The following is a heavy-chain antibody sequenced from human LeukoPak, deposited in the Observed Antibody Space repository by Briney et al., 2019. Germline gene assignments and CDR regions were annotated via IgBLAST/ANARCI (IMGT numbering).Heavy chain of an antibody. CDR1: GGSISSYY. J-gene: IGHJ3*02. CDR3: ARARIRLWGVIKTALRDAFDI. V-gene: IGHV4-4*07. D-gene: IGHD5-18*01. Sequence: SETLSLTCTVSGGSISSYYWSWIRQPAGKGLEWIGRIYTSGSTNYNPSLKGRVTMSVDTSKNQFSLKLSSVTAADTAVYYCARARIRLWGVIKTALRDAFDIWGQGTMVTVSS. CDR2: IYTSGST.